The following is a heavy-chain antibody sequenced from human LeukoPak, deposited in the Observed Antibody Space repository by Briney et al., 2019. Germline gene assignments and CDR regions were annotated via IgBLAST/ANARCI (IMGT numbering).Heavy chain of an antibody. CDR3: ARPGYCSGTTCYSYNYYGMDI. CDR2: ISSSSTYI. Sequence: GGSLGLSCAASGFTFSSYTMNWVRQAPGKGLEWVSSISSSSTYIYYAESVKGRFTISRDNAKNSLYLQMNSLRAEDTAVYYCARPGYCSGTTCYSYNYYGMDIWGQGTTATVSS. D-gene: IGHD2-2*01. CDR1: GFTFSSYT. V-gene: IGHV3-21*01. J-gene: IGHJ6*02.